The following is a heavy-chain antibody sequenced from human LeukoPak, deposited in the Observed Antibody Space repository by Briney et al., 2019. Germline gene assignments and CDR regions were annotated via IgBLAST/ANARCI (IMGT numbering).Heavy chain of an antibody. J-gene: IGHJ4*02. V-gene: IGHV3-11*04. Sequence: GGSLRLSCAASGFTFSEYYISWIRQAHGKVLEWVSYIRSSGSTIYYADSVKGRFTISRDNAKNSLYLQMNRLLAEDTALYYCARDLNWYTYWGQGTLVSVSS. CDR3: ARDLNWYTY. CDR2: IRSSGSTI. D-gene: IGHD2-2*02. CDR1: GFTFSEYY.